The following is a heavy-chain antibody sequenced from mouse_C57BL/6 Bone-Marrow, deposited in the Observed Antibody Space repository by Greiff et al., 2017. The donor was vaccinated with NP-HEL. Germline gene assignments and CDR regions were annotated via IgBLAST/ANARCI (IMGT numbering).Heavy chain of an antibody. CDR1: GFTFTDYY. CDR3: ARSIYYDYADYPFYAMDY. D-gene: IGHD2-4*01. J-gene: IGHJ4*01. V-gene: IGHV7-3*01. Sequence: EVMLVESGGGLVQPGGSLSLSCAASGFTFTDYYMSWVRQPPGKALEWLGFIRNKANGYTTEYSASVKGRFTISRDNSQSILYLQMNALRAEDSATYYCARSIYYDYADYPFYAMDYWGQGTSVTVSS. CDR2: IRNKANGYTT.